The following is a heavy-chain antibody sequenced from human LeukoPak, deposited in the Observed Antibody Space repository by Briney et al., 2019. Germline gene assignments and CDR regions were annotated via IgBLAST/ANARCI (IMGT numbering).Heavy chain of an antibody. J-gene: IGHJ6*04. CDR3: ARPGCGGNCYYRMDV. V-gene: IGHV3-23*01. D-gene: IGHD2-21*01. CDR2: VSCDIIRT. Sequence: GGALRLSCAPPGFTFRTYAMTWVRQAPGRGREWISAVSCDIIRTFYADSVKGRFAISRDNSRNTLFLQMNSLRADDTAVYYCARPGCGGNCYYRMDVWGKGTTVTVSS. CDR1: GFTFRTYA.